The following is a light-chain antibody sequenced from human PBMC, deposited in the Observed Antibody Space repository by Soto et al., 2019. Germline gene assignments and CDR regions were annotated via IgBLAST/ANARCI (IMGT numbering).Light chain of an antibody. J-gene: IGKJ3*01. CDR1: QNIGTY. V-gene: IGKV3-11*01. CDR3: LQRSAWPLT. CDR2: DAS. Sequence: SVLTQCPATLSLSAGERATLSCWASQNIGTYLDWYQQKPGQSPRLLIFDASSRATGTPARFSGSGSGTDFTLTISSLEPEDFALYHCLQRSAWPLTFGPGTKVDIK.